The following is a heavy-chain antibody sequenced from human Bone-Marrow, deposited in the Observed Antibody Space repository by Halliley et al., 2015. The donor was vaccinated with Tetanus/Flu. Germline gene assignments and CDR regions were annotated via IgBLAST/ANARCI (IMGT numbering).Heavy chain of an antibody. CDR2: ISGSGQST. CDR1: GFTFSDSA. J-gene: IGHJ6*02. D-gene: IGHD3-10*01. CDR3: AKDIWKEGLGGKFGRGV. V-gene: IGHV3-23*01. Sequence: SLRLSCAASGFTFSDSAMTWVRQSPGKGLEWVALISGSGQSTYYADSVKGRFTISRDNSKRRSYLQMNGLRVEDTALYYCAKDIWKEGLGGKFGRGVWGQGATVTVSS.